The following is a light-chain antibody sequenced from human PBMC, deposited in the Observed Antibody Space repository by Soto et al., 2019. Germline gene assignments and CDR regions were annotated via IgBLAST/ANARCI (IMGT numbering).Light chain of an antibody. V-gene: IGLV1-44*01. CDR3: AAWADSLNVLYV. J-gene: IGLJ1*01. Sequence: QSVLTQPPSASATPGQRVTISCSGSRSNIGTNAVNWYQQLPGTAPRLLIYNNNQRPSGVPDRFSGSKSGTSASLAISGLQSADEDTYYCAAWADSLNVLYVFGTGTKLTVL. CDR2: NNN. CDR1: RSNIGTNA.